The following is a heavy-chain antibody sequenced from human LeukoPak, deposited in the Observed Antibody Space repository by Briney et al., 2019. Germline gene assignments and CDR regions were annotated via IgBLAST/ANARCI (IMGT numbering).Heavy chain of an antibody. Sequence: PGGSLRLSCAASGLIFSSYEMVWVRQAPGKGLEWVATISSDGSNKYYADSVKGRFTIARDDSKNALSLQMNSLREDDTAVYYCARNYEGLFWGQGTLVTVSS. J-gene: IGHJ4*02. D-gene: IGHD1-7*01. CDR2: ISSDGSNK. CDR1: GLIFSSYE. V-gene: IGHV3-30*04. CDR3: ARNYEGLF.